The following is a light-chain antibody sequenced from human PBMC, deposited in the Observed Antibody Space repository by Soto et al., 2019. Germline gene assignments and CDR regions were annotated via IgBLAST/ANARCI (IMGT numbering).Light chain of an antibody. CDR2: KAS. Sequence: DIQMTQSPSTLSASVGDRVTITCRASHSISSWLAWYQQKPGKAPKLLIYKASSLESGVPSRFSGSGSGTEFTLTINSLQPDDFATYYCQQYNGYSETFGQGTKVEIK. J-gene: IGKJ1*01. V-gene: IGKV1-5*03. CDR3: QQYNGYSET. CDR1: HSISSW.